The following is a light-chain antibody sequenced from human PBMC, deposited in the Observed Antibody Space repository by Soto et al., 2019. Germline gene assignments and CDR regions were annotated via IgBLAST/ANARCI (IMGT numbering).Light chain of an antibody. V-gene: IGKV1-6*01. CDR1: QGIRDE. Sequence: AIRMTQSPSSLSASVGDRVTISCRASQGIRDELGWYQQKPGKAPMLLIYAASSLQSGVPSRFRGSRSGTDFILTISSLQPEDFATYYCLQDYNYPWTFGQGTKVEIK. CDR2: AAS. J-gene: IGKJ1*01. CDR3: LQDYNYPWT.